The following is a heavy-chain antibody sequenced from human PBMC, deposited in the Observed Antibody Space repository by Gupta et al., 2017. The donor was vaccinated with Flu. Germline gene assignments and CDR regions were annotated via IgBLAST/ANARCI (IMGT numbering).Heavy chain of an antibody. CDR3: ARGRRDGYNPYFDF. V-gene: IGHV2-70*01. Sequence: IRQPPGKALEWLALIDWDDDKYYSTSLKTRLTISKDTSKNQVVLTLTNMAPVDTATYYCARGRRDGYNPYFDFWGQGTLVTVSS. CDR2: IDWDDDK. J-gene: IGHJ4*02. D-gene: IGHD5-12*01.